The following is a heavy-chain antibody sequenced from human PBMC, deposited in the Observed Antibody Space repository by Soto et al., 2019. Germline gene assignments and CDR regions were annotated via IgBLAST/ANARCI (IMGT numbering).Heavy chain of an antibody. Sequence: GSLRLSCAASGFTFSSYAMSWVRQAPGKGLEWVSAISGSGGSTYYADSVKGRFTISRDNSKNTLYLQMNSLRAEDTAVYYCAKGMTTVTSYYYYGMDVGGQGTTVTVSS. J-gene: IGHJ6*02. CDR2: ISGSGGST. CDR3: AKGMTTVTSYYYYGMDV. V-gene: IGHV3-23*01. CDR1: GFTFSSYA. D-gene: IGHD4-4*01.